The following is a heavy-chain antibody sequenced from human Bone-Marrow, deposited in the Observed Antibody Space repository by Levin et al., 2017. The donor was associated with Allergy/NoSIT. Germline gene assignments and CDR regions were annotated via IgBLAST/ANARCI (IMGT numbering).Heavy chain of an antibody. D-gene: IGHD3-10*01. Sequence: ESGPTLVKPPQTLTLTCTLSGFSLSTSGVGVGWIRQPPVKALEFLAVIYWDDYKRYSPTLKNRLTITKDTSKNQVVLKMTNVEPVETATDFWAHRRVQNGLWEWGDFDYWGQGTLVNISS. J-gene: IGHJ4*02. CDR3: AHRRVQNGLWEWGDFDY. V-gene: IGHV2-5*02. CDR1: GFSLSTSGVG. CDR2: IYWDDYK.